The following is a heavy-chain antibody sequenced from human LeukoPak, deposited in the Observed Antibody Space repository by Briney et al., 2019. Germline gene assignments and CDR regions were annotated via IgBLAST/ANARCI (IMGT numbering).Heavy chain of an antibody. D-gene: IGHD2-21*02. CDR3: ARDCGGDCSWAFDI. J-gene: IGHJ3*02. Sequence: GGSLRLSCAASGFTFNNYGFHWVRQAPGKGLEWVAVIWYDGSNKYYADSVKGRFTFSRGNSKNTLYLQMNSLRAEDTAVYYCARDCGGDCSWAFDIWGQGTMVTVSS. V-gene: IGHV3-33*01. CDR1: GFTFNNYG. CDR2: IWYDGSNK.